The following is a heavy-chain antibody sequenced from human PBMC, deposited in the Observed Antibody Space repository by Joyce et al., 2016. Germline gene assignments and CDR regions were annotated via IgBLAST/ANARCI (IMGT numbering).Heavy chain of an antibody. CDR2: INNDGSST. Sequence: EVQLVESGGGLVQPGGSLRLSCAASGFTFSSYWMHWVRQAPWKGLVCVSSINNDGSSTGYADSVKGRFTIARDNAKNTLYLQMNSLRAEDTAVYYCANLYSGYGGRFDYWGQGTLVSVSS. CDR1: GFTFSSYW. CDR3: ANLYSGYGGRFDY. V-gene: IGHV3-74*01. J-gene: IGHJ4*02. D-gene: IGHD5-12*01.